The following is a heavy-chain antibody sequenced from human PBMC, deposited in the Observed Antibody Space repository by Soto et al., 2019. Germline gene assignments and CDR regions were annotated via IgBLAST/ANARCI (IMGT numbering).Heavy chain of an antibody. CDR1: GFTFSTYV. D-gene: IGHD1-26*01. CDR2: ISGSGRST. CDR3: ATSVGTYLQT. V-gene: IGHV3-23*01. Sequence: HPGGSLRLSCAASGFTFSTYVMIWVRQAPGQGLEWVSAISGSGRSTYYADSVKGRFSISRDNSKNMLYLHMNSLRAEDTATYFCATSVGTYLQTWGQGTLVTVSS. J-gene: IGHJ5*02.